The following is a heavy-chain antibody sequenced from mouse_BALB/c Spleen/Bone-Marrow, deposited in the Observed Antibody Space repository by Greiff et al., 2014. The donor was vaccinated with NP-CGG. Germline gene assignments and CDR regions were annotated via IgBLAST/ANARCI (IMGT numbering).Heavy chain of an antibody. D-gene: IGHD3-1*01. CDR1: GYNFTSYW. CDR3: ARFSQLALFAY. CDR2: IYPGSGST. J-gene: IGHJ3*01. V-gene: IGHV1-55*01. Sequence: QVQLKESGAELVKPGTSVKLSCKASGYNFTSYWINWVKLRPGQGLEWIGDIYPGSGSTNYNEKFKSKATLTVDTSSSTAYKHLSIPAAEASALYCAARFSQLALFAYWGQGTLVTVSA.